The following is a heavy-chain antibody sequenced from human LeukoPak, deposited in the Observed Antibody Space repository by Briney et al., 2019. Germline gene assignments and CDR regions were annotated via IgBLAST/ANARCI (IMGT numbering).Heavy chain of an antibody. V-gene: IGHV3-23*01. D-gene: IGHD1-14*01. CDR1: GFTFSSYA. CDR3: AKRPARPKPFDC. CDR2: IDGSGANT. J-gene: IGHJ4*02. Sequence: PGGSLRLSCAASGFTFSSYAMSWVRQAPGKGLEWVSAIDGSGANTHYADSVKGRFTISRDNSKNTVYLQMNSLRAEDTAIYYCAKRPARPKPFDCWGQGTLVTVSS.